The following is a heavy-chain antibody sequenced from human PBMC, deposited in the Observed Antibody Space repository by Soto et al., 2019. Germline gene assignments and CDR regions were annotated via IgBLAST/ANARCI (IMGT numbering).Heavy chain of an antibody. CDR3: AREVIDTAMVTAYYYGMDV. V-gene: IGHV1-18*01. CDR2: IRSYNNST. Sequence: GASVKVSCKASGYTFTSYGVNWVRQAPGQGLEWMGWIRSYNNSTNYAQKLQGRVTMTTDTSTNTAYMELRSLRSEDTAVYYCAREVIDTAMVTAYYYGMDVWGQGTTVTVSS. D-gene: IGHD5-18*01. CDR1: GYTFTSYG. J-gene: IGHJ6*02.